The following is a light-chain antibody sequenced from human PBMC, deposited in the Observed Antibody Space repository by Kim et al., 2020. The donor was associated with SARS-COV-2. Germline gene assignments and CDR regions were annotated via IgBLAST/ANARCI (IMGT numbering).Light chain of an antibody. Sequence: EIVLTQSPGTLSLSPGERATLSYRASQSVSSSYLAWYQQKPGQAPRLLIYGASSRANGIPDRFSASGSGTDFTLTISRLEPEDFAVYYCQQYGYSLTFGGGTKVDIK. CDR1: QSVSSSY. J-gene: IGKJ4*01. CDR3: QQYGYSLT. V-gene: IGKV3-20*01. CDR2: GAS.